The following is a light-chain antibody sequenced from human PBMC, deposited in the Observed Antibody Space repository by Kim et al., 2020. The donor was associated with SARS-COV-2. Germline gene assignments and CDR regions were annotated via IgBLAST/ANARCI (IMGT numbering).Light chain of an antibody. CDR3: CSYAGSSVFDV. CDR1: SSDVGSYNL. J-gene: IGLJ1*01. V-gene: IGLV2-23*02. CDR2: QVT. Sequence: QSALTQPASVSGSPGQSITISCTGTSSDVGSYNLVSWYQQHPGKAPKLIIYQVTMRPSGVSTRFSGSKSGNTASLTISGLQAEDEADYYCCSYAGSSVFDVFGAGTKVTVL.